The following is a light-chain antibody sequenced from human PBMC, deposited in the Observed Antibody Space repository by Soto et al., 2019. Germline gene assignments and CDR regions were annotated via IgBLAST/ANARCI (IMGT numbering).Light chain of an antibody. V-gene: IGLV2-14*01. CDR2: EVS. Sequence: QSVLTQPASVSGSPGQSITISCTGTSSDVGGYNYVSWYQQHPGKAPKLMIYEVSNRPSGVSNRFSGYKSGNTASLTISGNQAEDEADYYCSSYTSSSTRVFGGGTKVTVL. J-gene: IGLJ3*02. CDR1: SSDVGGYNY. CDR3: SSYTSSSTRV.